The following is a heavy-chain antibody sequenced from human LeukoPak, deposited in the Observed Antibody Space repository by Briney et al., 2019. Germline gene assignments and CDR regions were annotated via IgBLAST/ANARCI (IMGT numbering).Heavy chain of an antibody. CDR2: INTNTGSP. J-gene: IGHJ5*02. Sequence: ASVKVSCKASGYTFTSYAMNWVRQAPGQGLEWMGWINTNTGSPTYAQGFTGRFVFSLDTSVSTAYLQISSLKAEDTAVYSCARGGYCSSTSCYTRWYNWFDPWGQGTLVTVSS. D-gene: IGHD2-2*02. V-gene: IGHV7-4-1*02. CDR1: GYTFTSYA. CDR3: ARGGYCSSTSCYTRWYNWFDP.